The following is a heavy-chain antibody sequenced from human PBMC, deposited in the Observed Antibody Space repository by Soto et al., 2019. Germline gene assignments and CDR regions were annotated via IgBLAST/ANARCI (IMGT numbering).Heavy chain of an antibody. CDR2: IWYDGSNK. V-gene: IGHV3-33*01. Sequence: QVQLVESGGGVVQPGRSLRLSCAASGFTFSSYGMHWVRQAPGKGLEWVAVIWYDGSNKYYADSVKGRFTISRDNSKNKLYLQMNSLRAEDTAVYYCARDSGSYTPYLDYWGQGTLVTVSS. CDR1: GFTFSSYG. CDR3: ARDSGSYTPYLDY. J-gene: IGHJ4*02. D-gene: IGHD1-26*01.